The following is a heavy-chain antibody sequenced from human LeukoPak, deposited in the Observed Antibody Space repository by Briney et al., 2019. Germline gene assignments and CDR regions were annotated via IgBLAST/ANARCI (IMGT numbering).Heavy chain of an antibody. CDR3: ARSYYDSSGYYWSYFDY. D-gene: IGHD3-22*01. J-gene: IGHJ4*02. CDR2: ISGSSSTI. CDR1: GFTFSSYS. Sequence: PGGSLRLSCAASGFTFSSYSMNWVRQAQGKGLEWVSYISGSSSTIYYADSVKGRFTISRDNAKNSLYLHMNSLRDEDTAVYYCARSYYDSSGYYWSYFDYWGQGTLVTVSS. V-gene: IGHV3-48*02.